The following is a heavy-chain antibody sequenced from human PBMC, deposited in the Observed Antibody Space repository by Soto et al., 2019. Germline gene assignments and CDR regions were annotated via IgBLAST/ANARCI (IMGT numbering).Heavy chain of an antibody. CDR1: GATFSTYA. Sequence: QVQLVQSGAEVKTPGSSVKVSCKTSGATFSTYAISWVRQAPGQGLEWLGGIIPTFRTTSYAQKFRGRVTISADESTGTAYMELSSLRSEDTAMYYCAREWARTNGWPRTPNYGMDVWGQGTTVTVSS. CDR2: IIPTFRTT. J-gene: IGHJ6*02. D-gene: IGHD6-19*01. V-gene: IGHV1-69*01. CDR3: AREWARTNGWPRTPNYGMDV.